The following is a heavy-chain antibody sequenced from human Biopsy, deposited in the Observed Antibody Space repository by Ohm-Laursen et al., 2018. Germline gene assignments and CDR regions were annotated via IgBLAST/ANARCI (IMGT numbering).Heavy chain of an antibody. V-gene: IGHV4-4*07. D-gene: IGHD3-22*01. Sequence: SDTLSLTCNVSGGDINNYYWSWIRRPAGKGLEWIGRIYPGGSTNYNPSLKSRVTMSVDTSKKQLSLRLRSVTAADTAMYYCASVVLGPTNDAFDLWGLGTMVTVSS. J-gene: IGHJ3*01. CDR3: ASVVLGPTNDAFDL. CDR2: IYPGGST. CDR1: GGDINNYY.